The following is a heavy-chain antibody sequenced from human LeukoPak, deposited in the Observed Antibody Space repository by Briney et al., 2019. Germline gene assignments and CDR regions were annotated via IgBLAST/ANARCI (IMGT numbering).Heavy chain of an antibody. CDR2: ISGSGAGT. CDR1: GFAFSTYG. D-gene: IGHD1-14*01. J-gene: IGHJ4*02. V-gene: IGHV3-23*01. CDR3: TRGTNCDY. Sequence: GGSLRLSCAASGFAFSTYGMSWVRQAPGKGPEWVSAISGSGAGTYYADSMKGRFTISRDNAKNSLYLQMNSLRDEDTAVYYCTRGTNCDYWGQGTLVTVSS.